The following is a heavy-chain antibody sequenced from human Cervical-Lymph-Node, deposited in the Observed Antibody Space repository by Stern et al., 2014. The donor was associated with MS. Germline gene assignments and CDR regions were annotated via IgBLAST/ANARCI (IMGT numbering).Heavy chain of an antibody. CDR3: ARDDGGNSELGY. CDR1: GYAFPYYY. D-gene: IGHD4-23*01. V-gene: IGHV1-46*01. J-gene: IGHJ4*02. Sequence: QMQLVQSGAEVKKPGASVKVFCKASGYAFPYYYMHWVRQAPGQGLEWVGLINPVVGRTMYAQKFQGRITMTRDTSTSTVFMELSSLRSEDTAVYYCARDDGGNSELGYWGQGTLVTVSS. CDR2: INPVVGRT.